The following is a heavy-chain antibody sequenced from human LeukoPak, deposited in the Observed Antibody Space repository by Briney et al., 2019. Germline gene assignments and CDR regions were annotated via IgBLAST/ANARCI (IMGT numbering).Heavy chain of an antibody. CDR3: GKTDIYFNPIDF. V-gene: IGHV4-4*02. CDR1: GVSISSREW. Sequence: ASRTLSPNCGVSGVSISSREWWSWVRQPPGQGLEWLGEVHRDGRTRYKPSLKSRVTMSIDYSKNQFSLKVNSVTAADTAIYYCGKTDIYFNPIDFWGPGSLVTVSS. D-gene: IGHD3-9*01. CDR2: VHRDGRT. J-gene: IGHJ4*02.